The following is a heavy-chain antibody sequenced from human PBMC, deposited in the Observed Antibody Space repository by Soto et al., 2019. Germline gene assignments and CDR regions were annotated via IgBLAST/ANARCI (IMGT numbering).Heavy chain of an antibody. CDR3: ARKEYGGELLPHFDY. CDR1: GGSISSYY. J-gene: IGHJ4*02. Sequence: QVQLQESGPGLVKPSETLSLTCTVSGGSISSYYWSWIRQPPGKGLEWIGYIYYSGSTNYNPSLKSRVTISGDPSKNQFSRKLSSVTAADTAVYYCARKEYGGELLPHFDYWGQGTLVTVSS. D-gene: IGHD1-26*01. CDR2: IYYSGST. V-gene: IGHV4-59*01.